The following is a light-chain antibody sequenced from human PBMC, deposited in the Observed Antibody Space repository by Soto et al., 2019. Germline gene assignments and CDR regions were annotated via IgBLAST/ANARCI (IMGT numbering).Light chain of an antibody. CDR2: DVT. V-gene: IGLV2-14*01. CDR1: GSDVGTYNY. J-gene: IGLJ2*01. CDR3: SSYTSSSTSVV. Sequence: ALTQPASVSGSPGQSITISCTGTGSDVGTYNYVSWYQQHPGKAPKLMIYDVTNRPSGVSDRFSGSKSGNTASLTISGLQAEDEADYYCSSYTSSSTSVVFGGGTKLTVL.